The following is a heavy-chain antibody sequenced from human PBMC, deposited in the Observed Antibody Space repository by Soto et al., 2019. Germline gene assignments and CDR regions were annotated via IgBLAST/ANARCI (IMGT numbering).Heavy chain of an antibody. D-gene: IGHD2-2*01. V-gene: IGHV3-13*01. CDR3: ARDRGLGYCSSTSCYSYGMDV. J-gene: IGHJ6*02. CDR2: IGTAGDT. Sequence: GGSLRLSCAASGFTFSSYDMHWVRQATGKGLEWVSAIGTAGDTYYPGSVKGRFTISRENAKNSLYLQMNSLRAEDTAVYYCARDRGLGYCSSTSCYSYGMDVWGQGTTVTV. CDR1: GFTFSSYD.